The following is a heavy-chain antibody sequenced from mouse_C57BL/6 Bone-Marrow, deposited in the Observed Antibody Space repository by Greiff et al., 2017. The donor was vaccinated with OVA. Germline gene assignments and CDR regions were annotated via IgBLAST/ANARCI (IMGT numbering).Heavy chain of an antibody. J-gene: IGHJ2*01. CDR1: GYTFTSYG. Sequence: VQLQQSGAELARPGASVKLSCKAPGYTFTSYGISWVKQRTGQGLEWIGEIYPRSGNTYYNEKFKGKATLTADKSSSTAYMELRSLTSEDSAVYFCARGGWLLGYFDYWGQGTTLTVSS. D-gene: IGHD2-3*01. CDR2: IYPRSGNT. V-gene: IGHV1-81*01. CDR3: ARGGWLLGYFDY.